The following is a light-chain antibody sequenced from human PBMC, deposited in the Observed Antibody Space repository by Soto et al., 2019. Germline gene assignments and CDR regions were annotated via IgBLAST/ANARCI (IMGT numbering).Light chain of an antibody. CDR3: SSYTTRSTYVV. CDR1: SSDVGGYNY. V-gene: IGLV2-14*01. Sequence: QSALTQPASVSGSPGQSITISCTGTSSDVGGYNYVSWYQQHPGKAPKLMIYEVSNRPSGVSSRFSGSKSGNTASLTISGLQAEDEADYYCSSYTTRSTYVVLGGGTKVTVL. CDR2: EVS. J-gene: IGLJ2*01.